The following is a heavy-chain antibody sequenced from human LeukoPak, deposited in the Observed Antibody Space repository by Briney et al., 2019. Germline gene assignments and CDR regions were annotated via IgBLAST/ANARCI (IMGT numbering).Heavy chain of an antibody. J-gene: IGHJ4*02. Sequence: PGRSLRLSCAASGFTFSSYGMHWVRQAPGKGLEWVAVISFDGRNKYFADSVKGRFTISRDNSNNTLYLQMNSLRAEDTAVYYCASASGYDFNFDYWGQGTLVTVSS. V-gene: IGHV3-30*03. CDR1: GFTFSSYG. D-gene: IGHD5-12*01. CDR3: ASASGYDFNFDY. CDR2: ISFDGRNK.